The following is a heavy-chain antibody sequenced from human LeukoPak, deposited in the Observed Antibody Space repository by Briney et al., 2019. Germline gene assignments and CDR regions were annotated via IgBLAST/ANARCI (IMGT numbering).Heavy chain of an antibody. D-gene: IGHD3-22*01. Sequence: SETLSLTCTVSGGSISSYYWSWIRQPAGKGLEWIGRIYTSGSTNYNPSLKSRVTMSVDTSKNQFSLKLSSVTAADTAVYYCARNYDSSGHYYFDYWGQGTLVTVSS. CDR2: IYTSGST. CDR1: GGSISSYY. V-gene: IGHV4-4*07. CDR3: ARNYDSSGHYYFDY. J-gene: IGHJ4*02.